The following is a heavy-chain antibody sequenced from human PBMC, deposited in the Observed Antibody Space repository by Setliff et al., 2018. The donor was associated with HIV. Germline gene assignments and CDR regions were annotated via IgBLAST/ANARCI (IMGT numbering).Heavy chain of an antibody. Sequence: HPGGSLTLSCAASGFIFSTLPMHWVRQAPGTGLEWVAVMSGDANSQYYADSVKGRFTISRDNSKNTVYLQMNSLTTEDTAVYYCARDRNCGNGCYSSADHWGLGTLVTVSS. J-gene: IGHJ4*02. CDR3: ARDRNCGNGCYSSADH. CDR2: MSGDANSQ. D-gene: IGHD2-21*01. CDR1: GFIFSTLP. V-gene: IGHV3-30*01.